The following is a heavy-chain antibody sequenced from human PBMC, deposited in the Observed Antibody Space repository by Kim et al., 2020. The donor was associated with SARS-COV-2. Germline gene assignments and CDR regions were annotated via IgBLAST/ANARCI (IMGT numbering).Heavy chain of an antibody. CDR1: GDSVTTSGYY. CDR2: MYYSATP. D-gene: IGHD1-26*01. J-gene: IGHJ5*02. CDR3: ARSGSYFHNLDP. V-gene: IGHV4-39*01. Sequence: SETLSLTCTVSGDSVTTSGYYWGWIRQPPGKGLEWIGSMYYSATPYYNPSLKSRVTIYVDTSNNQVSLRLNSVTATDTAVYYCARSGSYFHNLDPWGQGTLVTVSS.